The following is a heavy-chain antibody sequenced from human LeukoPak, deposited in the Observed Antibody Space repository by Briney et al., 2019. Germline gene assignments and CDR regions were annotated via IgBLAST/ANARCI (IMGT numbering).Heavy chain of an antibody. D-gene: IGHD3-3*01. J-gene: IGHJ6*02. Sequence: EASVKVSCKASGYTFTTYGISWVRQAPGQGLEWMGGIIPIFGTANYAQKFQGRVTITADESTSTAYMELSSLRSEDTAVYYCARDVSEGITTYYLMDVWGQGTTVTVSS. CDR3: ARDVSEGITTYYLMDV. CDR1: GYTFTTYG. V-gene: IGHV1-69*13. CDR2: IIPIFGTA.